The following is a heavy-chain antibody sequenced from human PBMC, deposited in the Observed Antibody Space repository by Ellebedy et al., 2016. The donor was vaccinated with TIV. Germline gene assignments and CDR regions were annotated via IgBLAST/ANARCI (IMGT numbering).Heavy chain of an antibody. V-gene: IGHV3-48*04. D-gene: IGHD1-26*01. CDR3: ARDALLKATPFDS. CDR2: ITTTSGTM. Sequence: PGGSLRLSCAASGFTFSSYSMNWVRQAPGKGLEWLSYITTTSGTMFYADSVKGRFTISRDNTKKSLYLQMNSLRAEDTGVYYCARDALLKATPFDSWGQGTLVIVSP. J-gene: IGHJ4*02. CDR1: GFTFSSYS.